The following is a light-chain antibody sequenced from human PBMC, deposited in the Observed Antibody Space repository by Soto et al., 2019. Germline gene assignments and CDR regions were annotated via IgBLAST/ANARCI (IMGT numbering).Light chain of an antibody. V-gene: IGLV2-8*01. CDR3: CSYAGSYTYV. CDR2: EVN. J-gene: IGLJ1*01. CDR1: RRVVGGYNY. Sequence: QSGLTQAPSASGSPGQAVPHSRTGTRRVVGGYNYVSWYQQHPGKATKLMIYEVNKRPSGVPDRFSGSKSGNTASLTVSGLQAEDEADYYCCSYAGSYTYVFGTGTKVTVL.